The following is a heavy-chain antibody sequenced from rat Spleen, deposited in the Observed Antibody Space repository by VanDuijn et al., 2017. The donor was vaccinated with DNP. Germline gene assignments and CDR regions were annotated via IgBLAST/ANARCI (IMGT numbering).Heavy chain of an antibody. D-gene: IGHD1-4*01. Sequence: QIQLQQSGAELAKPGSSVKISCQASGYTFTSYYISWIKQTTGQGLEYIGYIYTGSGGTNYNEKFKGKATLTVDKSSTTAFMQLSSLTPDDSAVYYCARRRLPYWYFDFWGPGTMVTVSS. CDR1: GYTFTSYY. V-gene: IGHV1-43*01. CDR2: IYTGSGGT. CDR3: ARRRLPYWYFDF. J-gene: IGHJ1*01.